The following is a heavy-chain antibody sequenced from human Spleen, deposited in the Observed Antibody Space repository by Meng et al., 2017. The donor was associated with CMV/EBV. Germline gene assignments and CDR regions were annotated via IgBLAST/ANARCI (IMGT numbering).Heavy chain of an antibody. CDR1: GGSISSSSYY. D-gene: IGHD6-19*01. J-gene: IGHJ4*02. CDR3: ARDPYATGWAG. CDR2: IYYSGST. Sequence: QWRLTGSGPGLLKPSQTLSLTCTFSGGSISSSSYYWGWIRQPPGKGLEWIGSIYYSGSTYYNPSLKSRVTISVDTSKNQFSLKLRSVTAADTAVYYCARDPYATGWAGWGQGTLVTVSS. V-gene: IGHV4-39*07.